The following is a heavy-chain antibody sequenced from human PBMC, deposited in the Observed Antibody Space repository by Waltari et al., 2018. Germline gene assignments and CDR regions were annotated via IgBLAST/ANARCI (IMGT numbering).Heavy chain of an antibody. CDR1: GGSISSGTYY. D-gene: IGHD3-22*01. V-gene: IGHV4-39*01. CDR2: IFYSGST. J-gene: IGHJ4*02. Sequence: QLQLQESGPGLVKPSATLSLTCTVSGGSISSGTYYWGWIRPPPGKGLEWIGSIFYSGSTQYNPSLKSRVTISVDTSNNQFSLKLSSVTAADTAVYYCARHDYDSSGYYFFDYWGQGTLVTVSS. CDR3: ARHDYDSSGYYFFDY.